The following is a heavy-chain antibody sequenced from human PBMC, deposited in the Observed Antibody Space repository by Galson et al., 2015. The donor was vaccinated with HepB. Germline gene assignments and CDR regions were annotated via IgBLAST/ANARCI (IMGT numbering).Heavy chain of an antibody. CDR3: AKGGGFGELLQPFDC. CDR2: MSGPGGTT. V-gene: IGHV3-23*01. J-gene: IGHJ4*02. Sequence: SLRLSCAASGFTFSSFAMSWVRQAPGKGLEWVSTMSGPGGTTHYTDSVKGRFTISRDNSKNTLYLQMNSLRVEDTAVYYCAKGGGFGELLQPFDCWGQGLLVTVSP. D-gene: IGHD3-10*01. CDR1: GFTFSSFA.